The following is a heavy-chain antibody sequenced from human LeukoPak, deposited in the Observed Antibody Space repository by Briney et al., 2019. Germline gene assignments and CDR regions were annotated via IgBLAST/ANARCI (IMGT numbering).Heavy chain of an antibody. J-gene: IGHJ4*02. CDR1: GFTFSSYE. D-gene: IGHD3-22*01. Sequence: GGSLRLSCAASGFTFSSYEMNWVRQAPGKGLEWVSYISSSGSTIYYADSVKGRFTISRDNAKNSLYLQMNSLRAEDTAVYYCARGIYYDSSGYYYGDYFDYWGQGTLVTVSS. CDR2: ISSSGSTI. V-gene: IGHV3-48*03. CDR3: ARGIYYDSSGYYYGDYFDY.